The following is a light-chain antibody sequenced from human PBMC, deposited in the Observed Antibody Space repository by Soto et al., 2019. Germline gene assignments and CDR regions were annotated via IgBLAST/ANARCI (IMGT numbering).Light chain of an antibody. CDR3: QQYGGSSWT. J-gene: IGKJ1*01. CDR1: QNIRSS. V-gene: IGKV3-20*01. Sequence: EVVLTQSPGTLSLSPGERATLSCRASQNIRSSLAWYQQRPGQAPRLLIYSTSTRATGIPDRFSGSGSGTDFTLTISKLEPGDFAVYYCQQYGGSSWTFGQGTKVDIK. CDR2: STS.